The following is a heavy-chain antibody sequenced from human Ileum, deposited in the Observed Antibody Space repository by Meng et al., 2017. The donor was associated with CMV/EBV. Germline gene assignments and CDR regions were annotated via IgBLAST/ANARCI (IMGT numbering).Heavy chain of an antibody. D-gene: IGHD3-22*01. V-gene: IGHV4-4*07. CDR1: GGSIRDYY. CDR2: IYTGGSP. J-gene: IGHJ4*02. Sequence: QRPLPGSGPGLVKPSETLSLTCTVSGGSIRDYYWSWIRQPAGKGLEWIGRIYTGGSPNYNPSLYSRVTMSLDTSKNQFSLKLNSVTAADTAVYYCARLNYYDSREFDYWGQGTLVTVSS. CDR3: ARLNYYDSREFDY.